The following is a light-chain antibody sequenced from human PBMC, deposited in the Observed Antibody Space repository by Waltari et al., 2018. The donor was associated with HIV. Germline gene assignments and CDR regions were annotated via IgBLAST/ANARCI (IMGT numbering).Light chain of an antibody. CDR1: QSVLYVSNNKNY. V-gene: IGKV4-1*01. Sequence: DIVMTQSPHPLAVSLGERATINCKYSQSVLYVSNNKNYLAWYQQKPGQPPKLLIYWASLRQSGVPDRFSGGGSGTDFTLTISSLQAEDVATYYCQQYYRSPFSFGQGTKLE. CDR3: QQYYRSPFS. CDR2: WAS. J-gene: IGKJ2*03.